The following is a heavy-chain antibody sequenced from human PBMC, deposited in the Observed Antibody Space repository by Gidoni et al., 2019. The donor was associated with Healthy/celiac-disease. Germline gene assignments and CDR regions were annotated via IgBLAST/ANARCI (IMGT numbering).Heavy chain of an antibody. CDR1: GFTFSSYS. V-gene: IGHV3-21*01. Sequence: EVQLVESGGGLVKPGGSLRLSCAASGFTFSSYSMTWVRQAPGKGLEWVSSISSSSSYIYYADSVKGRFTISRDNAKNSLYLQMNSLRAEDTAVYYCARDRGDFWSGYYITYYGMDVWGQGTTVTVSS. J-gene: IGHJ6*02. CDR3: ARDRGDFWSGYYITYYGMDV. CDR2: ISSSSSYI. D-gene: IGHD3-3*01.